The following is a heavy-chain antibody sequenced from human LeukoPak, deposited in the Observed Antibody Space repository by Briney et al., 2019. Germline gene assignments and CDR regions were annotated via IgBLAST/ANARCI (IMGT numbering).Heavy chain of an antibody. V-gene: IGHV1-18*01. CDR2: ISAYTGKT. D-gene: IGHD1-26*01. Sequence: ASVKVSCQTSGYTFSNYGIXXXXXXXXXXXXWXGWISAYTGKTKYGEKXEXRVTFTXDSSTXTAYMEMRRLTIDDTAVYYCARDEGEWESRNYWGQGTQVIVSS. J-gene: IGHJ4*02. CDR3: ARDEGEWESRNY. CDR1: GYTFSNYG.